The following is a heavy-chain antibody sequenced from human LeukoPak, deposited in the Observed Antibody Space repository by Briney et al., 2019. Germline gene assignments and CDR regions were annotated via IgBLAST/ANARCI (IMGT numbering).Heavy chain of an antibody. CDR3: ARATPDTVAPAATHAFDI. Sequence: ASVKVSCKASGYTFTSYGISWVRQAPGQGLEWMGWISTYNGNTNYAQKLQGRVTMTTDTSTSTAYMELRSLRSDDTAVYYCARATPDTVAPAATHAFDIRGQGTMVTVSS. J-gene: IGHJ3*02. V-gene: IGHV1-18*01. CDR1: GYTFTSYG. CDR2: ISTYNGNT. D-gene: IGHD2-2*01.